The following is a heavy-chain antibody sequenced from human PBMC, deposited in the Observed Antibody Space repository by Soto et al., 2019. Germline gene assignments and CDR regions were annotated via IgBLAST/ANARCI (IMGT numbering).Heavy chain of an antibody. CDR3: ARDLTRYGGNYVDY. Sequence: ASVKVSCKASGYTFTSYVISWVLQAPGQGLEWMGWISAYNGNTNYAQKLQGRVTMTTDTSTSTAYMELRSLRSDDTAVYYCARDLTRYGGNYVDYWGQGTLVTVSS. CDR2: ISAYNGNT. J-gene: IGHJ4*02. D-gene: IGHD4-17*01. CDR1: GYTFTSYV. V-gene: IGHV1-18*04.